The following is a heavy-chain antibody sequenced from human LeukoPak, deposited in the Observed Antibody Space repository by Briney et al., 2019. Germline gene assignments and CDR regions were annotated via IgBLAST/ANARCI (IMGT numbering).Heavy chain of an antibody. J-gene: IGHJ1*01. D-gene: IGHD3-22*01. CDR3: ASEDLYYYDSSGSEYFQH. CDR2: INPNSGGT. V-gene: IGHV1-2*02. CDR1: GYTFTGYY. Sequence: ASVKVSCKASGYTFTGYYMHWVRQAPGQGLEWMGWINPNSGGTNYAQKFQGRVTMTRDTSISTAYMELSRLRSDDTAVYYCASEDLYYYDSSGSEYFQHWGQGTLVTVSS.